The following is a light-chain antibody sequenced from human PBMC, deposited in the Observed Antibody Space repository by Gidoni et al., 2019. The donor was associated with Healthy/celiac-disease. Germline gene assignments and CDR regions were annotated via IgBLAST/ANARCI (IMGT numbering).Light chain of an antibody. V-gene: IGKV1-39*01. J-gene: IGKJ1*01. CDR2: AAS. Sequence: DIQMTQSPSSLSASVGDRVTITCRASQSIRSYLNWYQQKPGKAPKLLIYAASSLQSGVPSRFSGSGSGTDFTLTISSLQPEDCATYYCQQGYSTPRTFGQGTKVEIK. CDR3: QQGYSTPRT. CDR1: QSIRSY.